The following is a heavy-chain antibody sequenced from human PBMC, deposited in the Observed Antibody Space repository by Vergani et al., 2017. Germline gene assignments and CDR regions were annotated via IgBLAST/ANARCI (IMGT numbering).Heavy chain of an antibody. CDR1: GFTFSSYG. V-gene: IGHV3-33*01. CDR3: ARDRYGDYGMDV. Sequence: QVQLVESGGGVVQPGRSLRLSCAASGFTFSSYGMHWVRQAPGKGLEWVAVIWYDGSNKYYADSVKGRFTISRDNAKNSLYLQMNSLRAEDTAVYYCARDRYGDYGMDVWGQGTTVTVSS. J-gene: IGHJ6*02. CDR2: IWYDGSNK. D-gene: IGHD4-17*01.